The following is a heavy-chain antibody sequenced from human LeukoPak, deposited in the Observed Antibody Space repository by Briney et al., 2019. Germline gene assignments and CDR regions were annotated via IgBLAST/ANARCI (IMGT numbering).Heavy chain of an antibody. CDR1: GYSFTSYW. CDR2: IYPGDSDT. CDR3: ARLTISGYYASPFAP. D-gene: IGHD3-22*01. Sequence: AAALKISCKGSGYSFTSYWIGWVRQMPGKGLEWMGIIYPGDSDTRYSPSFQGQVTISADKSISTAYLQWSSLKASDTAMYYCARLTISGYYASPFAPWGQGTLVTVSS. J-gene: IGHJ5*02. V-gene: IGHV5-51*01.